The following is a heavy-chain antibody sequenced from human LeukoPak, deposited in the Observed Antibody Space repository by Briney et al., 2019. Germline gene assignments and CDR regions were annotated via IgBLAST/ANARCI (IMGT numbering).Heavy chain of an antibody. D-gene: IGHD6-13*01. V-gene: IGHV3-49*05. J-gene: IGHJ6*03. CDR3: TRKQLVGFDYYYMDV. Sequence: KPGGSLRLSCTASGFTFGDYAMSWFRQAPGKGLEWVGFIRSKAYGGTTEYAASVKGRFTISRDDSKSIAYLQMNSLKTEDTAVYYCTRKQLVGFDYYYMDVWGKGTTVTVSS. CDR1: GFTFGDYA. CDR2: IRSKAYGGTT.